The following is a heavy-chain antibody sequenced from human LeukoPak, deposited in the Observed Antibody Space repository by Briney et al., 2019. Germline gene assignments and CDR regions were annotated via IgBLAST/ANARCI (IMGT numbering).Heavy chain of an antibody. V-gene: IGHV3-33*01. CDR3: ARDPFYGAGTEGGWFDP. CDR1: GFTFRSYG. CDR2: IWYDGSNK. J-gene: IGHJ5*02. D-gene: IGHD3-10*01. Sequence: PWGSLRLSCASFGFTFRSYGMHWVGQAPGKGLEWVAVIWYDGSNKYYADSVKGRFTISRDNSKNTLYLQMNSLGAEDTAVYYCARDPFYGAGTEGGWFDPWGQGALVTVSS.